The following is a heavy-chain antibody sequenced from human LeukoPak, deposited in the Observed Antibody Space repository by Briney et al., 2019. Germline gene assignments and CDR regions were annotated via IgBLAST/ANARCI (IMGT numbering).Heavy chain of an antibody. J-gene: IGHJ4*02. CDR3: ARGGFIVVVVAAWDYFDY. V-gene: IGHV4-39*07. Sequence: SETLSLTCTVSGGSISSSSYYWGWIRQPPGKGLEWIGSIYYSGSTYYNPSLKSRVTISVDTSKNQFSLKLSSVTAADTAVYYCARGGFIVVVVAAWDYFDYWGQGTLVTVSS. CDR2: IYYSGST. CDR1: GGSISSSSYY. D-gene: IGHD2-15*01.